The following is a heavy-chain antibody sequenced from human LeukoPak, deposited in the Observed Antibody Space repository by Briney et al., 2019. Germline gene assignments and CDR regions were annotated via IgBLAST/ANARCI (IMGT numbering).Heavy chain of an antibody. D-gene: IGHD3-22*01. Sequence: PSETLSLTCTVSGGSISSHYWSWIRQPPGKGLEWLGYIYYSGSTNYIPSLKSRVTISVDTSKNQFSLKLSSVTAADTAVYYCARVSYYDSSGYGGIDYWGQGTLVTVSS. CDR3: ARVSYYDSSGYGGIDY. CDR1: GGSISSHY. J-gene: IGHJ4*02. V-gene: IGHV4-59*11. CDR2: IYYSGST.